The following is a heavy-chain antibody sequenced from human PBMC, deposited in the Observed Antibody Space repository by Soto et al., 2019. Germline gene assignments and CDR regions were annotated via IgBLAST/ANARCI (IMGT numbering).Heavy chain of an antibody. V-gene: IGHV1-69*13. CDR3: ERGITIVGVGSRLPY. CDR2: IIPIFGTA. D-gene: IGHD3-3*01. J-gene: IGHJ4*01. Sequence: SVKVYCEASGGTFSSYAISWVRQAPGQGLEWMGGIIPIFGTANYAQKFQGRVTITADESTSTAYMELSSLRSEDMAVFYRERGITIVGVGSRLPYWGHGTPVTFYS. CDR1: GGTFSSYA.